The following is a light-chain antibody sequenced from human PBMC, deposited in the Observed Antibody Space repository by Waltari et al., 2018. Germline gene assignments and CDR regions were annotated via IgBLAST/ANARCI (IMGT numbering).Light chain of an antibody. CDR2: DDN. Sequence: QAVFTQPPSVSAAPAQRVTVTCSGRSANIRNNYVSWYRQFPGPAPKLLIYDDNQRPSGILVRRFACTAGTTATVDITGCVAGDDDVYYCGTWYSSLCGVVFGGGTQLTVL. CDR3: GTWYSSLCGVV. V-gene: IGLV1-51*02. J-gene: IGLJ7*01. CDR1: SANIRNNY.